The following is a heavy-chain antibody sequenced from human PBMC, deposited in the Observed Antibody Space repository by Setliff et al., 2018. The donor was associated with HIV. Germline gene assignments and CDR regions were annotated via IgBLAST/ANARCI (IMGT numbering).Heavy chain of an antibody. V-gene: IGHV4-34*01. J-gene: IGHJ4*02. CDR3: ARDVFRDIVVVPAAITEDGY. Sequence: SETLSLTCAVYGGSFSGYYWSWIRQPPGKGLEWIGEIYHSGSTYYNPSLKSRVTISVDTSKNQFSLKLSSVTAADTAVYYCARDVFRDIVVVPAAITEDGYWGQGTLVTVSS. CDR2: IYHSGST. D-gene: IGHD2-2*01. CDR1: GGSFSGYY.